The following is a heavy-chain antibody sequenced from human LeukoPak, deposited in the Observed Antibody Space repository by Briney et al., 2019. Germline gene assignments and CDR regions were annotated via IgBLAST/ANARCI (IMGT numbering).Heavy chain of an antibody. D-gene: IGHD4-23*01. CDR1: GFTVSSDY. Sequence: GGSLRLSCAASGFTVSSDYMSWVRQAPGKGLEWVSVIYSGGSTYYADSVKGRFTISRDNSKNTLYLQMNSLRAEDTAVYYCARDVGGNSRGYFDYWGQGTLVTVSS. CDR3: ARDVGGNSRGYFDY. J-gene: IGHJ4*02. V-gene: IGHV3-66*01. CDR2: IYSGGST.